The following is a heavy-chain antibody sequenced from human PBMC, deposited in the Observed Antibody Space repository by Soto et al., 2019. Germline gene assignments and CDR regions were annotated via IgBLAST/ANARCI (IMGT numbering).Heavy chain of an antibody. J-gene: IGHJ3*02. CDR2: IYYSGST. D-gene: IGHD3-3*01. V-gene: IGHV4-59*01. CDR1: GGSISSYY. Sequence: PSETLSLTCTVSGGSISSYYWSWIWQPPGKGLEWIGYIYYSGSTNYNPSLKSRVTILVDTSKNQFSLKLSSVTAADTAVYYCARVGFWSGYPWGAFDIWGQGTMVTVSS. CDR3: ARVGFWSGYPWGAFDI.